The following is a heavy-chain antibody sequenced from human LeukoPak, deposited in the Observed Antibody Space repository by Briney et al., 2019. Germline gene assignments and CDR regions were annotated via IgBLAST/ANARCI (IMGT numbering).Heavy chain of an antibody. CDR3: ATNSRSFAPFDY. CDR2: IIPIFGTA. V-gene: IGHV1-69*05. CDR1: GGTFSSYA. D-gene: IGHD3-10*01. Sequence: GASVKVSCKASGGTFSSYAISWVRQAPGQGLEWMGGIIPIFGTANYAQKFQGRVTITTDESTSTAYMELSSLRSEDTAVYYCATNSRSFAPFDYWGQGTLVTVSS. J-gene: IGHJ4*02.